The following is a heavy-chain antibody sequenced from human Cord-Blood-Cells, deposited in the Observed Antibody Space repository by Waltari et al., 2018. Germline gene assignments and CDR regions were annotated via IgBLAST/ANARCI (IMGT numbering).Heavy chain of an antibody. Sequence: EVQLLEYGGGLVQPGGSLRLSCAASGFTFSSYAMSWVRQAPGKGLEWVSAISGSGGSTYYADSVKGRFTISRDNSKNTLYLQMNSLRAEDTAVYYCAKVGGVPAAILIHFDYWGQGTLVTVSS. V-gene: IGHV3-23*01. CDR3: AKVGGVPAAILIHFDY. CDR2: ISGSGGST. CDR1: GFTFSSYA. D-gene: IGHD2-2*02. J-gene: IGHJ4*02.